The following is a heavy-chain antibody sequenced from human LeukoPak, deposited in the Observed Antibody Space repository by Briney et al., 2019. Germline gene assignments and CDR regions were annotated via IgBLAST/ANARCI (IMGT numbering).Heavy chain of an antibody. D-gene: IGHD3-10*01. J-gene: IGHJ4*02. CDR2: MNPNSGNT. CDR3: VRFRGGNFGGYDS. Sequence: GASVKVSCKASGYTFTSYDINWVRQATGQGPEWMGWMNPNSGNTGYAQRFQGRVTMTRNTSISTAYMELSSLRSEDTAVYYCVRFRGGNFGGYDSWGQGTLVTVSS. CDR1: GYTFTSYD. V-gene: IGHV1-8*01.